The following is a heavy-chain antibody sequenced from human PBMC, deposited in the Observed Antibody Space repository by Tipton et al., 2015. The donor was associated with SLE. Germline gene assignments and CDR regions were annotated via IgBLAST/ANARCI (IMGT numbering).Heavy chain of an antibody. Sequence: PGLVKPSETLSLTCTVSGGSISSYYWSWIRQPVGKGLEWIGRIYTSGSTNYNPSLKSRVTMSVDTSKNQFSLKLSSVTASDTAVYYCARDSLTKIGSGPSSGWYFDLWGRGTLVTVSS. CDR3: ARDSLTKIGSGPSSGWYFDL. CDR2: IYTSGST. CDR1: GGSISSYY. D-gene: IGHD6-19*01. J-gene: IGHJ2*01. V-gene: IGHV4-4*07.